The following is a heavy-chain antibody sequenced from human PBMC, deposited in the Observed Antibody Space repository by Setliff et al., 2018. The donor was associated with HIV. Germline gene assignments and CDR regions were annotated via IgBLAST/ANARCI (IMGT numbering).Heavy chain of an antibody. J-gene: IGHJ3*02. CDR3: ARDRGDSSGYYDAFDI. V-gene: IGHV3-49*03. D-gene: IGHD6-19*01. CDR2: IRRETYGGTT. Sequence: SLRLSCLGSGFTFGNYAVSWFRQAPGKGLEWISFIRRETYGGTTEYAASVKGRYTISRDDSESIAYLHMNSLKSEDTAMYFCARDRGDSSGYYDAFDIWGQGTMVTVSS. CDR1: GFTFGNYA.